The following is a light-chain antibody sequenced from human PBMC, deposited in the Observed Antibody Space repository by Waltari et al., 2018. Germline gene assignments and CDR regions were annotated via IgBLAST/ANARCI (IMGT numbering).Light chain of an antibody. CDR1: KLGDKY. Sequence: SYELTQPPSVSVSPGQTASITCSGDKLGDKYACWYQQKPGQSPVLVIYQDSKRPSGLPERFSGSNSGNTATLTISGTQAMDEADYSCQAWDSSVVFGGGTKLTVL. CDR2: QDS. J-gene: IGLJ2*01. CDR3: QAWDSSVV. V-gene: IGLV3-1*01.